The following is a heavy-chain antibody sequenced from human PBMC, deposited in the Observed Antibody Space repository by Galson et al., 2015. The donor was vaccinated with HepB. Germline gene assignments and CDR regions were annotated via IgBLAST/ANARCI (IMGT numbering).Heavy chain of an antibody. CDR3: AREVKTNMGEFDR. Sequence: SVKVSCKASGYTFTDNSMHWMRQAPGQGLEWMAWVVPYSGDTSYAPKFQGRVTVTTDTSIRTAYMEMSSLTFDDTAVYYCAREVKTNMGEFDRWGQGTLVTVSS. V-gene: IGHV1-2*02. D-gene: IGHD2/OR15-2a*01. J-gene: IGHJ5*02. CDR2: VVPYSGDT. CDR1: GYTFTDNS.